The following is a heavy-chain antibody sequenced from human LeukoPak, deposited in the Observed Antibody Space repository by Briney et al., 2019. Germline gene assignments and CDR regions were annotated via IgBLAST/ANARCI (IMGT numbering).Heavy chain of an antibody. CDR1: GFTFSSYA. J-gene: IGHJ4*02. Sequence: GGSLRLSCAASGFTFSSYAMSWVRQAPGKGLEWVSAISGSGGITYYADSVKGRFTISRDSSKNTLYLQMNSLRAEDTAVYYCAKDTVVVPAPDSYFDYWGQGTLVTVSS. CDR2: ISGSGGIT. V-gene: IGHV3-23*01. CDR3: AKDTVVVPAPDSYFDY. D-gene: IGHD2-2*01.